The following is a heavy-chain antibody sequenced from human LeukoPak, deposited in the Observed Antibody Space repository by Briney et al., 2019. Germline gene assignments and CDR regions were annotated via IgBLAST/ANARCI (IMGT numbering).Heavy chain of an antibody. D-gene: IGHD4-23*01. CDR1: GFSVGNNY. CDR3: TDAVAG. V-gene: IGHV3-53*05. CDR2: NYADPST. J-gene: IGHJ4*02. Sequence: GGPLRFSCAASGFSVGNNYVTWFRQPPGKSLEWVSVNYADPSTYYADSLKGRFIISTDSSKTTLYLQMHRLRAEDTAVYYCTDAVAGWGQGTLVTVSS.